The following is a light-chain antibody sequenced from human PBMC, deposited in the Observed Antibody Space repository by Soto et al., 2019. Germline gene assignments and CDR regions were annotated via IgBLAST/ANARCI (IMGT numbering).Light chain of an antibody. Sequence: EIVLTQSPGTLSLSPGERATLSCRASQSISGSYLAWYQQKPGQAPRLLIYGASGRATGIPDRFSGSGSGTEFTLTISSLQPDDFATYYCQQYNSYSRTFGQGTKVDIK. CDR2: GAS. CDR3: QQYNSYSRT. V-gene: IGKV3-20*01. J-gene: IGKJ1*01. CDR1: QSISGSY.